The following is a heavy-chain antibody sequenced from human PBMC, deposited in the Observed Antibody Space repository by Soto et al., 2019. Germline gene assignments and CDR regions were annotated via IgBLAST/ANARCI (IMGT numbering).Heavy chain of an antibody. CDR3: ARDLGSIGWFDP. V-gene: IGHV4-59*01. CDR2: IYYSGST. D-gene: IGHD7-27*01. Sequence: QVQLQESGPGLVKPSETLSLTCTVSGGSISSYYWSWIRQPPGKGLEWIGYIYYSGSTNYNPSLKSRVTISVDTSKNQFSLKLSSVTAADTAVYYCARDLGSIGWFDPWGQGTLVTVSS. J-gene: IGHJ5*02. CDR1: GGSISSYY.